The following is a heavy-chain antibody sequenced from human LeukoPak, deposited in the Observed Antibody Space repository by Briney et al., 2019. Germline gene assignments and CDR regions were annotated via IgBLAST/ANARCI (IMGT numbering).Heavy chain of an antibody. D-gene: IGHD6-13*01. J-gene: IGHJ1*01. CDR2: MNPKSGNT. V-gene: IGHV1-8*01. CDR3: ARARQIAAAGTFPFQH. CDR1: GYTFTSYD. Sequence: GASVKVSCKASGYTFTSYDINWVRQATGQGLEWMGWMNPKSGNTGYAQKFQGRVTMTRNTSISTAYMELSSLRSEDTAVYYCARARQIAAAGTFPFQHWGQGTLVTVSS.